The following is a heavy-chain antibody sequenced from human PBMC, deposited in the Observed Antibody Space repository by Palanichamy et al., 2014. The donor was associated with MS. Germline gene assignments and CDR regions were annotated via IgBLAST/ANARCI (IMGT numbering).Heavy chain of an antibody. CDR1: GYTFTSYA. V-gene: IGHV7-4-1*02. D-gene: IGHD3-3*01. Sequence: QVQLVQSGSELKKPGASVKVSCKASGYTFTSYAMNWVRQAPGQGLEWMGWINTNTGNPTYAQGFTGRFVFSLDTSVSTAYLQISSLKAEDTAVYYCARELRFLEWLSPRDYYYYYMDVWGKGTTVTVSS. CDR2: INTNTGNP. J-gene: IGHJ6*03. CDR3: ARELRFLEWLSPRDYYYYYMDV.